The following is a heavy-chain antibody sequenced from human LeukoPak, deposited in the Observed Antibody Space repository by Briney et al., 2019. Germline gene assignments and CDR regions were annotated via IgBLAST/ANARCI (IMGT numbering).Heavy chain of an antibody. J-gene: IGHJ3*02. Sequence: GGSLRLSCAASGFTFSSYWMSWVRQTPGKGLEWVSYISSSGSTIYYADSVKGRFTISRDNAKNSLYLQMNSLRAEDTAVYYCAKKMGPYYDILTGHDAFDIWGQGTMVTVSS. CDR2: ISSSGSTI. D-gene: IGHD3-9*01. CDR3: AKKMGPYYDILTGHDAFDI. CDR1: GFTFSSYW. V-gene: IGHV3-48*04.